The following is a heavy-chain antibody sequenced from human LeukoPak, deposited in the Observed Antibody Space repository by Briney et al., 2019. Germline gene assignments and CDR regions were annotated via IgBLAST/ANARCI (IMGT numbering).Heavy chain of an antibody. J-gene: IGHJ5*02. CDR1: GGSISRNY. Sequence: SETLSLTCTVSGGSISRNYWSWIRQPPGKGLEWIGYIYYSGSTNYNPSLNSRVTISVDTSKNQFSLKLSSVTVADTAVYYCARAIPSDIVVVVAANNWFDPWGQGTLVTVSS. V-gene: IGHV4-59*01. CDR2: IYYSGST. D-gene: IGHD2-15*01. CDR3: ARAIPSDIVVVVAANNWFDP.